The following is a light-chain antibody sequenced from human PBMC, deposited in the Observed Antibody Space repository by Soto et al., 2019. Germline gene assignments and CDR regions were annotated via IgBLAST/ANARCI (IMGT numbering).Light chain of an antibody. J-gene: IGKJ1*01. CDR3: QQYGSSPWT. CDR1: QSVSSSY. Sequence: EIVLTQSPGTLSLSPGERATLSCRASQSVSSSYLAWYQQKPGQAPRLLIYGASSRATGIPDRFSGXGSGTDFTLTISRLEPEDFAVYYCQQYGSSPWTFGQGTKV. CDR2: GAS. V-gene: IGKV3-20*01.